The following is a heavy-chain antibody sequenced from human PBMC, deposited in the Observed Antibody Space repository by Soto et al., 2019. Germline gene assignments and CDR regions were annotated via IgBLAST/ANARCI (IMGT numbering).Heavy chain of an antibody. J-gene: IGHJ1*01. Sequence: QVQLQESGPGLVKPSETLSLTCTVAGASMSGNYWTWGRQPPGKGLEWIGNMFYSGTTNYNPSLRSRVTMTLDTSVNQFSLRLSSVTAADTAVYYCARPNMWYGKILQWGRGTLVTVSS. CDR1: GASMSGNY. CDR3: ARPNMWYGKILQ. CDR2: MFYSGTT. D-gene: IGHD2-15*01. V-gene: IGHV4-59*01.